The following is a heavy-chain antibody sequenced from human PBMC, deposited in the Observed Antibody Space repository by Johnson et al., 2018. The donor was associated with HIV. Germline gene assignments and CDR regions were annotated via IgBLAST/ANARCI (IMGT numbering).Heavy chain of an antibody. CDR1: GFTFDDYA. V-gene: IGHV3-9*01. CDR3: ARDEFRSGWYHPDRRGVFDS. D-gene: IGHD6-19*01. J-gene: IGHJ3*02. CDR2: ISWNSGSI. Sequence: VQLEESGGGLVQPGRSLRLSCAASGFTFDDYAMHWVRQAPGKGLEWVSGISWNSGSIGYADSVKGRFTISRDNAKNSLYLQMNSLRAEDTALYYCARDEFRSGWYHPDRRGVFDSWGQGTMVTVSS.